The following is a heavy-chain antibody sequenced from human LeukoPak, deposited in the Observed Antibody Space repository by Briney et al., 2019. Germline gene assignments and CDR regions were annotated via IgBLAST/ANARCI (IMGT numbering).Heavy chain of an antibody. V-gene: IGHV4-61*02. CDR1: GGSISSGSYY. D-gene: IGHD3-16*01. CDR2: IYTSGST. Sequence: SETLSLTCTVSGGSISSGSYYWSWIRQPAGKGLEWIGRIYTSGSTNYNPSLKSRVTISVDTSKNQFSLKLSSVTAEDTAVYYCARPVGGFYFDYWGQGTLVTVSS. CDR3: ARPVGGFYFDY. J-gene: IGHJ4*02.